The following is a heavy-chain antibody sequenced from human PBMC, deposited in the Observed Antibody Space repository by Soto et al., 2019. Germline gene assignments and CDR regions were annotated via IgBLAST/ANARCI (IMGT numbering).Heavy chain of an antibody. J-gene: IGHJ6*02. CDR3: ARRARGDVFRFLEWLTKNLYGMDV. CDR2: IDPSASYT. CDR1: GYSFTSYW. D-gene: IGHD3-3*01. Sequence: GESLKISCKGSGYSFTSYWISWVRQMPGKGLEWMGRIDPSASYTNYSPSFQGHVTISADKSISTAYLQWSSLKASDTAMYYCARRARGDVFRFLEWLTKNLYGMDVWGQGTTVTVSS. V-gene: IGHV5-10-1*01.